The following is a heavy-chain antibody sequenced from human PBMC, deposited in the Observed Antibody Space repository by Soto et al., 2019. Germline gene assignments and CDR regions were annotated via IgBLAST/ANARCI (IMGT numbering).Heavy chain of an antibody. D-gene: IGHD3-16*01. Sequence: QITLKESGPTLVKPTQTLALTCTFSGFSLSTTAVGVGWIRQPPGKALEWVALIYWDDDKRYSPSLKSRLTITEDPSKNQVVLTMTNMDPVDTATYYCAHIAYAWVLGGFDYWGQGTLVTVSS. J-gene: IGHJ4*02. CDR3: AHIAYAWVLGGFDY. CDR2: IYWDDDK. CDR1: GFSLSTTAVG. V-gene: IGHV2-5*02.